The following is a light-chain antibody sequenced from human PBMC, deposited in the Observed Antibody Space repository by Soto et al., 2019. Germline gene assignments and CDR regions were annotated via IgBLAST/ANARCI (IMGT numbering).Light chain of an antibody. J-gene: IGKJ1*01. CDR2: GAS. Sequence: EIVLTQSPATLSVSPGARATLSCRASQSVSSNLAWYQQKPGQAPMLRIYGASTRATGIPATFSGSGSGTEFTLTISSLLSEDFAVYECQQYDNWPPWTVGQGTKVEIK. V-gene: IGKV3-15*01. CDR3: QQYDNWPPWT. CDR1: QSVSSN.